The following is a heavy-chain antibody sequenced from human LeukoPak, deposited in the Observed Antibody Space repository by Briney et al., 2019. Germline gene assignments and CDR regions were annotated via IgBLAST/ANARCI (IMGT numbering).Heavy chain of an antibody. J-gene: IGHJ4*02. CDR3: AQAYDSDSSAYYWFGY. V-gene: IGHV3-7*01. D-gene: IGHD3-22*01. CDR2: IKQDGSEK. Sequence: GGSLRLSCAASRFTFSCYWMSWVRQAPGKGLEWVANIKQDGSEKYYVGSVKGRFTISRDNAKNSLYLQMNSLRAEDTAVYYCAQAYDSDSSAYYWFGYWGQGTLVTVSS. CDR1: RFTFSCYW.